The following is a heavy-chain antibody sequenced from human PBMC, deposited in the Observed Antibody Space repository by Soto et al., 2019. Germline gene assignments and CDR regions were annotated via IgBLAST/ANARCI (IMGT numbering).Heavy chain of an antibody. D-gene: IGHD3-10*01. CDR1: GDTFSRYT. CDR3: ATSYGSGSAHFDN. CDR2: VIPSLGMS. J-gene: IGHJ4*02. Sequence: QVQLVQSGAEVKMPGSSVTVSCTASGDTFSRYTINWVRQAPGQGPEWVGRVIPSLGMSDYAHKCQGRVSITADKSTSKAYMLVSRLRSDDTAVYYCATSYGSGSAHFDNWGQGTLVTVSS. V-gene: IGHV1-69*02.